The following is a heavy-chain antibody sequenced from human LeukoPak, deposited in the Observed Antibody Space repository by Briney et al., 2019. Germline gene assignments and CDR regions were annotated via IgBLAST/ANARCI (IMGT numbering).Heavy chain of an antibody. CDR3: ARDLGVAARPAYYFDY. D-gene: IGHD6-6*01. CDR1: GFTFSSYW. J-gene: IGHJ4*02. CDR2: INTDGSST. Sequence: GGSLRLSCAASGFTFSSYWMHWVHQAPGKGLVWVSRINTDGSSTSYADSVKGRFTISRDNAKNTLYLQMNSLRAEDTAVYYCARDLGVAARPAYYFDYWGQGTLVTVSS. V-gene: IGHV3-74*01.